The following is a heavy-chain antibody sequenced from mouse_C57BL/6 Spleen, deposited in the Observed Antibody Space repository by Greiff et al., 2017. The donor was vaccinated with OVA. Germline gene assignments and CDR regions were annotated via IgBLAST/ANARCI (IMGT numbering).Heavy chain of an antibody. V-gene: IGHV1-64*01. CDR3: AHYGSTSSYWYFDV. CDR2: IHPNSGST. CDR1: GYTFTSYW. J-gene: IGHJ1*03. D-gene: IGHD1-1*01. Sequence: VQLQQPGAELVKPGASVKLSCKASGYTFTSYWMHWVKQRPGQGLEWIGMIHPNSGSTNYNEKFKSKATLTVDKSSSTAYMQLSSLTSEDSAVYYCAHYGSTSSYWYFDVWGTGTTVTVSS.